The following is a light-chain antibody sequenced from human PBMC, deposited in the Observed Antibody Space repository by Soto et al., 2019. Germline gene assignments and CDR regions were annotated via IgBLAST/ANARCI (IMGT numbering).Light chain of an antibody. J-gene: IGKJ5*01. Sequence: EIGLTKSPASLSLSPGEGATLSCRASQSISSQLAWYQQIPGQAPRLLIYDASNRATGIPARFSGSGSGTDFTLTISSLEPEDFAVYYCQQRINWPITFGQGTRLEIK. CDR1: QSISSQ. CDR2: DAS. V-gene: IGKV3-11*01. CDR3: QQRINWPIT.